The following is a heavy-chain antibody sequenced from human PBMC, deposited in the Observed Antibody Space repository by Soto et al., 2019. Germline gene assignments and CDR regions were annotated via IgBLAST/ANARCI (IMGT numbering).Heavy chain of an antibody. CDR2: IVVASGYS. V-gene: IGHV1-58*03. CDR1: GFTFGSSA. Sequence: LVQSGPEVKKPGTAVKVSCKTSGFTFGSSAGQWVRQVRGQRLEWLGWIVVASGYSNVAQKFQDRVSLTRDLSTNTAFMELSRLTSEASAMYYCAADVIGVAGDFDHWGQGPLVSFSS. CDR3: AADVIGVAGDFDH. D-gene: IGHD6-19*01. J-gene: IGHJ4*02.